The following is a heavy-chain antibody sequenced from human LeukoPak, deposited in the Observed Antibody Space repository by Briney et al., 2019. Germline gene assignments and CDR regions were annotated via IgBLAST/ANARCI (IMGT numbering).Heavy chain of an antibody. CDR1: GFTFSNYA. J-gene: IGHJ4*02. CDR2: ISGSDGRT. D-gene: IGHD1-26*01. CDR3: AKGSGSYPFDY. Sequence: GGSLRLSCAASGFTFSNYAMSWVRQAPGKGLEWVSAISGSDGRTYYADSGKGRFTISRDNAKNSLYLQMNSLRAEDTAVYYCAKGSGSYPFDYWGQGTLVTVSS. V-gene: IGHV3-23*01.